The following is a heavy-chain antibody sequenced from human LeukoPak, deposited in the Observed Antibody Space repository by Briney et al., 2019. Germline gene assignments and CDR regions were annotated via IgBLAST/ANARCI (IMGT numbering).Heavy chain of an antibody. CDR2: IKHDGSEK. CDR3: ARILWAFDI. J-gene: IGHJ3*02. V-gene: IGHV3-7*01. Sequence: LEWVANIKHDGSEKYYVDSVKSRFIISRDNAKKLLYLQMNSLRAEDTAVYYCARILWAFDIWGQGTMVTVSS. D-gene: IGHD3-16*01.